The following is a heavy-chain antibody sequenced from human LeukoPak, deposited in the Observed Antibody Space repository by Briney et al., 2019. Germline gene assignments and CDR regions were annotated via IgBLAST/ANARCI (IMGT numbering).Heavy chain of an antibody. J-gene: IGHJ3*02. Sequence: GGSLRLSCAASGFTFSSYGMNWVRQAPGKGLEWVSYISSSSSTIYYSDSVKGRFTISRDNAKNSLYLQMNCLRADDTAVYYCARHPKWEQRIRLGDALDIWGQGTMVTVSS. CDR3: ARHPKWEQRIRLGDALDI. CDR2: ISSSSSTI. CDR1: GFTFSSYG. D-gene: IGHD1-26*01. V-gene: IGHV3-48*04.